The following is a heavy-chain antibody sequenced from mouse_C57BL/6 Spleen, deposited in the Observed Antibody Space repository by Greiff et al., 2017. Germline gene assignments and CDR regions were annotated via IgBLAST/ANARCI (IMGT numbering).Heavy chain of an antibody. CDR1: GFTFSDYY. CDR2: INYDGSST. Sequence: EVKLVESEGGLVQPGSSMKLSCTASGFTFSDYYMAWVRQVPEKGLEWVANINYDGSSTYYLDSLKSRFIISRDTAKNILYLQMSSLKSEDTAAYYCARGGDSSGSFDYWGQGTTLTVSS. CDR3: ARGGDSSGSFDY. D-gene: IGHD3-2*02. V-gene: IGHV5-16*01. J-gene: IGHJ2*01.